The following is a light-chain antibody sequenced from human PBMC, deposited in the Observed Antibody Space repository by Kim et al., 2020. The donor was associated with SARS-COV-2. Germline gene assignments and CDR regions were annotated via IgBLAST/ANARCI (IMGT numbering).Light chain of an antibody. CDR1: QSVSIY. CDR2: DAS. V-gene: IGKV3-11*01. J-gene: IGKJ4*01. CDR3: QHRADWPVT. Sequence: EIVLTQSPATLSLSPGERATLSCRASQSVSIYLAWYQQKPGQAPRLLIHDASNRATGIPPRFRGSGSGTDFTLTISSLEPEDFALYYCQHRADWPVTFGGGTKVDIK.